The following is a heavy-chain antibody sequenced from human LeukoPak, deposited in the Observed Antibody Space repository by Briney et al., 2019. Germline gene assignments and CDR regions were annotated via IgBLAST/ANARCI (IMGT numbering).Heavy chain of an antibody. CDR1: GGSISSGGYS. CDR3: ACGYYIYRFDY. CDR2: IYHSGST. Sequence: SQTLSLTCAVSGGSISSGGYSWSWIRQPPGKGLEWIGYIYHSGSTYYNPSLKSRVTISVDRSKNQFSLKLSSVTAADTAVYYCACGYYIYRFDYWGQGTLVTVPS. J-gene: IGHJ4*02. V-gene: IGHV4-30-2*01. D-gene: IGHD3-22*01.